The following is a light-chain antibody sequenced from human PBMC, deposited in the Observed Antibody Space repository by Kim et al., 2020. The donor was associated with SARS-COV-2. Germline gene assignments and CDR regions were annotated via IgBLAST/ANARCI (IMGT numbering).Light chain of an antibody. V-gene: IGKV1-5*01. CDR2: DAS. J-gene: IGKJ2*01. Sequence: DLPMTQSPSTLSASVGDRVTITRRASQSISRRLAWYQQKPGKAPKLLIYDASSLESGVPSRFSGSGSGTEFTLTISSLQPDDFATYYCQQYNGYFGQGTKLEIK. CDR1: QSISRR. CDR3: QQYNGY.